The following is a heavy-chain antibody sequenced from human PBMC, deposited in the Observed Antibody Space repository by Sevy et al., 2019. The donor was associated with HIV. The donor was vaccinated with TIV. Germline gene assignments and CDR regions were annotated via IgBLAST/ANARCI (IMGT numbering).Heavy chain of an antibody. Sequence: GGSLRLSCAVSGFTFTSYAMNWVRQAPGKGLEWFSGVSGSGGSTNYADPVKGRFSISRDNSRNTLYLQINSLRAEDTAVYYCVKDVAYDNTYLDYWGQGTLATVSS. J-gene: IGHJ4*02. V-gene: IGHV3-23*01. CDR3: VKDVAYDNTYLDY. CDR1: GFTFTSYA. D-gene: IGHD3-22*01. CDR2: VSGSGGST.